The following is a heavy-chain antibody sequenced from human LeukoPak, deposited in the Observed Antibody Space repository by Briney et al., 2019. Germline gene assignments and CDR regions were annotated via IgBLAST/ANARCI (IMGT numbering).Heavy chain of an antibody. CDR3: HFKYCSSSTCFYYFDY. J-gene: IGHJ4*02. CDR1: GGFLSSSSYY. Sequence: SETLSLTCTVSGGFLSSSSYYWGWIRQPPGKGLEWIGSIYYSGSTYYNPSLKSRVTISVDTSKNQFSLKLSSVTATDTAVYYCHFKYCSSSTCFYYFDYWGQGTLVTVSS. D-gene: IGHD2-2*01. CDR2: IYYSGST. V-gene: IGHV4-39*01.